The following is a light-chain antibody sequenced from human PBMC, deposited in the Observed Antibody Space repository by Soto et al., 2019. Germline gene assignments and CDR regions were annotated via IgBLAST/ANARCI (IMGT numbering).Light chain of an antibody. J-gene: IGKJ5*01. V-gene: IGKV1-13*02. CDR2: DAS. CDR1: QGISNA. CDR3: QQFKTDPIT. Sequence: ASQVTQSPASLSASVGDRVTITCRASQGISNALAWYQHKPGKAPKLVIYDASTLESGVPSRFSGRGSGTDFTLTISSLQPEDFATYYCQQFKTDPITFGQGTRLE.